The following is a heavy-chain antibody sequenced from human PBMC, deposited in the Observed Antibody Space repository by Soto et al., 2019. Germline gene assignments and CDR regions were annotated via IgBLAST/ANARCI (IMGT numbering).Heavy chain of an antibody. CDR3: ARAIKLEYYYDSSGYFDY. V-gene: IGHV1-2*04. CDR1: GYTFTGYY. Sequence: QVQLVQSGAEVKKPGASVKVSCKASGYTFTGYYMHWVRQAPGQGLEWMGWINPNSGGTNYAQKFQGWVTMTRDTSIRTAYMELSRLRSDDTAVYYCARAIKLEYYYDSSGYFDYWGQGTLVTVSS. CDR2: INPNSGGT. D-gene: IGHD3-22*01. J-gene: IGHJ4*02.